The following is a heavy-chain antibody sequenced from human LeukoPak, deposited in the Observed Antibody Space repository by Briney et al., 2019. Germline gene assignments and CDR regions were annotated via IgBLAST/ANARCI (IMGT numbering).Heavy chain of an antibody. CDR2: ISWDGGST. V-gene: IGHV3-43*01. Sequence: GGSLTLSCAASGFTFDDYTMHWVRQAPGKGLEWVSLISWDGGSTYYADSVKGRFTIPRDNSKNSLYLQMNSLRTEDTALYYCAKDATRYYYYMDVWGKGTTVTVSS. J-gene: IGHJ6*03. CDR3: AKDATRYYYYMDV. CDR1: GFTFDDYT.